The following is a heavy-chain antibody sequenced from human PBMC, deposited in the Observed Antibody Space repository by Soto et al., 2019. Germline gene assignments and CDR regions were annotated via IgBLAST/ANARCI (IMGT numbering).Heavy chain of an antibody. CDR1: GYSFTSYW. CDR2: IYPGDSDT. CDR3: ARQVRAVAGTRLYYYYGMDV. J-gene: IGHJ6*02. Sequence: GESLKISCKCSGYSFTSYWIGWVRQMPGKGLEWMGIIYPGDSDTRYSPSFQGQVTISAAKSMSTAYLQWSSLKASDTAMYYCARQVRAVAGTRLYYYYGMDVWGQGTTVTVSS. V-gene: IGHV5-51*01. D-gene: IGHD6-19*01.